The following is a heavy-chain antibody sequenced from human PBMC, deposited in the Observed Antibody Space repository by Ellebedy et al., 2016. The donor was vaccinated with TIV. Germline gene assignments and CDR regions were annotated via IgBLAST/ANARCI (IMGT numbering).Heavy chain of an antibody. V-gene: IGHV4-59*11. J-gene: IGHJ4*02. D-gene: IGHD1-26*01. CDR2: IYYSGST. CDR1: GDSISSHY. Sequence: MPSETLSLTCTVSGDSISSHYWSWIRQPPGKGLEWLGDIYYSGSTNYNPSLKSRVTISADTSKNQFSLKLTSVTAADTAVYYCAKGVGFDNWGQGTLVTVSS. CDR3: AKGVGFDN.